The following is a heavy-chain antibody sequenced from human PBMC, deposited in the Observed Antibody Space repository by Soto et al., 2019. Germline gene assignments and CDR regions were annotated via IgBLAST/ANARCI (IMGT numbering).Heavy chain of an antibody. D-gene: IGHD3-9*01. CDR2: INHSGST. Sequence: PSETLSLTCAVYGGSFSGYYWSWIRQPPGKGLEWIGEINHSGSTNYNPSLKSRVTISVDTSKNQFSLKLSSVTAADTAVYYCARGQRRYFDRTPNANNWFDPWGQGTLVTVSS. V-gene: IGHV4-34*01. J-gene: IGHJ5*02. CDR1: GGSFSGYY. CDR3: ARGQRRYFDRTPNANNWFDP.